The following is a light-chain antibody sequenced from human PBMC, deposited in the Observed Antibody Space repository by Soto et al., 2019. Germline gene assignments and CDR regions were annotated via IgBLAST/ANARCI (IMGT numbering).Light chain of an antibody. J-gene: IGKJ2*01. CDR2: GAS. CDR3: QQYGSSPYT. V-gene: IGKV3-20*01. CDR1: QSVSSSY. Sequence: EIVLTQSPGTQSLSPGERATLSCRASQSVSSSYLAWYQQKPGQAPRVLIYGASSRGTGIPDRFSGSGSGTDFTLTISRLEPEDFAVYYGQQYGSSPYTFGQGTKLEIK.